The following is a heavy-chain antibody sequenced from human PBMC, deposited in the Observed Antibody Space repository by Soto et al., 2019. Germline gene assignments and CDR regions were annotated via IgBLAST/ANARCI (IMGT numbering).Heavy chain of an antibody. V-gene: IGHV3-23*01. CDR2: ISGSGGST. D-gene: IGHD2-15*01. CDR3: AKDRCSGGSCYSAFDY. J-gene: IGHJ4*02. CDR1: GFTFSSYA. Sequence: GGSLRLSCAASGFTFSSYAMSWVRQAPGKGLEWVSAISGSGGSTYYADSVKGRFTISRDNSKNTLYLQMNSLRAEDTAVYYCAKDRCSGGSCYSAFDYWGQGTLVTVSS.